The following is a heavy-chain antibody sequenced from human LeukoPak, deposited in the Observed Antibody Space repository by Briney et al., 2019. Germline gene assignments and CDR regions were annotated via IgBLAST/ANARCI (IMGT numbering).Heavy chain of an antibody. D-gene: IGHD3-10*01. CDR2: TYYMSKWYN. V-gene: IGHV6-1*01. CDR3: ARDRVGGLDY. CDR1: GDSVSNNTTA. J-gene: IGHJ4*02. Sequence: SQTLSLTCAISGDSVSNNTTAWNWIRQSPSRGLKWLGRTYYMSKWYNDYAVSVKSRIIINPDTSKNQFSLQLNSVTPEDTAVYYCARDRVGGLDYWGQGTLVTVSS.